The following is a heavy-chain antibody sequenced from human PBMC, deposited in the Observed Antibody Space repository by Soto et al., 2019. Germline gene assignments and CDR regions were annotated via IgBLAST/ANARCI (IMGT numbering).Heavy chain of an antibody. CDR2: IYVTGAV. Sequence: SRTWSLRYSGSAATPNRQNYHWSWIRQVPGKGLEWIGHIYVTGAVDYNPSLRDPITISQDTSYRQFTLNPKLVTAADTAVYYSARLRMETNNYTWFDTWGQFPLVTGS. V-gene: IGHV4-31*01. D-gene: IGHD4-4*01. CDR1: AATPNRQNYH. J-gene: IGHJ5*02. CDR3: ARLRMETNNYTWFDT.